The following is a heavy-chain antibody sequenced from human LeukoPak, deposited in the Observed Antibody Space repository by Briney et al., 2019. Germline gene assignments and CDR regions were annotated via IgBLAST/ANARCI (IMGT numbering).Heavy chain of an antibody. CDR3: AKGTGDYYDSSGYDY. Sequence: GGSLRLSCAASGFTFSDNYMSWIRQAPGKGLEWVSYISSSGSTKYYADSVKGRFTISRDNAKNSVYLQMNSLRAEDTAVYYCAKGTGDYYDSSGYDYWGQGTLVTVSS. D-gene: IGHD3-22*01. CDR2: ISSSGSTK. J-gene: IGHJ4*02. V-gene: IGHV3-11*01. CDR1: GFTFSDNY.